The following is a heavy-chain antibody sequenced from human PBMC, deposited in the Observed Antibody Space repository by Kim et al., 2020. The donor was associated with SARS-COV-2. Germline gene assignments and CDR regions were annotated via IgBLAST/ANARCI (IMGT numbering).Heavy chain of an antibody. CDR3: ARDTSSSWPRGYFYL. J-gene: IGHJ2*01. CDR2: ISYDGSNK. D-gene: IGHD6-13*01. V-gene: IGHV3-30*04. CDR1: GFTFSSYA. Sequence: WGSLRLSCAASGFTFSSYAMHWVRQDPGKGLEWVAVISYDGSNKYYADSVKGRFTISRDNSKNTLYLQMNSLRAEDTAVYYCARDTSSSWPRGYFYLWGR.